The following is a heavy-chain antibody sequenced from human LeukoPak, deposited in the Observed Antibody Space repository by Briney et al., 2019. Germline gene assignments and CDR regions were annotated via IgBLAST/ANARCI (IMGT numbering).Heavy chain of an antibody. J-gene: IGHJ4*02. Sequence: PGGSLRLSCAASGFTFSSYSMNWVRQAPGKGLEWVSSISSSSSYIYYADSVKGRFTISRDNAKNSLYLQMNSLRAEDTAVYYCAREADTAMVPYYFDYWGQGTLVTVSS. D-gene: IGHD5-18*01. CDR1: GFTFSSYS. CDR2: ISSSSSYI. V-gene: IGHV3-21*01. CDR3: AREADTAMVPYYFDY.